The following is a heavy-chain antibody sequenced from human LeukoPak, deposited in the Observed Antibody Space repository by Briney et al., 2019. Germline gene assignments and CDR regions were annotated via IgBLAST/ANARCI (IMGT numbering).Heavy chain of an antibody. J-gene: IGHJ4*02. Sequence: GGSLRLSCAVSGFTLSGSWMSWVRQAPGKGLEWVANIKQDGSEKYYVNSVKGRLTISRDNAKNSLYVQMNSLRAEDTAVYYCARESGSYVFDYWGQGTLVTVSS. CDR1: GFTLSGSW. V-gene: IGHV3-7*01. D-gene: IGHD1-26*01. CDR2: IKQDGSEK. CDR3: ARESGSYVFDY.